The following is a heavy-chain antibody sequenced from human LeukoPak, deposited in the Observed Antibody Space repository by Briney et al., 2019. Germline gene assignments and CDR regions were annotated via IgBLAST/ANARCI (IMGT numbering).Heavy chain of an antibody. V-gene: IGHV1-2*06. Sequence: ASVKVSCKASGYSFTGYYMHWVRQAPGQGLEWMGRINPKRGGTNYAQKFQGRVTLTRDTSISTAHMELSRLTSDDTAVYYCALLWFGELWTKDYWGQEPWSPSPQ. D-gene: IGHD3-10*01. CDR2: INPKRGGT. CDR1: GYSFTGYY. CDR3: ALLWFGELWTKDY. J-gene: IGHJ4*01.